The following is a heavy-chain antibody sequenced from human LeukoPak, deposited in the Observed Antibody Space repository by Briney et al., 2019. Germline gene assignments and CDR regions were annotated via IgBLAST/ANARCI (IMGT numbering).Heavy chain of an antibody. CDR1: GFTFSSYA. V-gene: IGHV3-23*01. D-gene: IGHD3-10*01. Sequence: GGSLRLSCAASGFTFSSYAMSWVRQAAGKGLEWVSGISGSGSGTYYADSVKGRFTISRDNSKNTLYLQMNSVRAEDTAVYYCARDWVTYYYGSGSYLQYWGQGTLVTVSS. CDR3: ARDWVTYYYGSGSYLQY. CDR2: ISGSGSGT. J-gene: IGHJ4*02.